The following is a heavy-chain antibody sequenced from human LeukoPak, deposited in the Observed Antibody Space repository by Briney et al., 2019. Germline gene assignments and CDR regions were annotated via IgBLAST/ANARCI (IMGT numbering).Heavy chain of an antibody. V-gene: IGHV3-23*01. J-gene: IGHJ4*02. D-gene: IGHD3-22*01. CDR3: AKDPYDYYDSSGYYYEPYFDY. CDR1: GFTFSSYA. CDR2: ISGSGGST. Sequence: HPGGSLRLSCAASGFTFSSYAMSWVRQAPGKGLEWVSAISGSGGSTYYADSVKGRFTISRDNSKNTLYLQMNSLRAEDTAVYYCAKDPYDYYDSSGYYYEPYFDYWGQGTLVTVSS.